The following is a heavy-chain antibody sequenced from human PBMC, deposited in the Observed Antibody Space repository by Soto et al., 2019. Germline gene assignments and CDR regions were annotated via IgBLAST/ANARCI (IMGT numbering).Heavy chain of an antibody. Sequence: GGSLRLSCAASGFTFSSYSMNWVRQAPGKGLEWVSYISSSSSTIYYADSVKGRFTISTDNAKNSLYLQMNSLRDEDTAVYYFARDSLVGDYYYYYGMDVRGQGTTVTVCS. J-gene: IGHJ6*02. V-gene: IGHV3-48*02. D-gene: IGHD2-15*01. CDR3: ARDSLVGDYYYYYGMDV. CDR1: GFTFSSYS. CDR2: ISSSSSTI.